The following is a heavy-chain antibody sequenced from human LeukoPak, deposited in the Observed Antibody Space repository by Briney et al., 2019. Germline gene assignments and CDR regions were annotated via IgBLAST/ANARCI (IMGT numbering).Heavy chain of an antibody. CDR1: GGSISSGDYY. D-gene: IGHD3-22*01. CDR3: ARERGYYDSSGYYENDY. CDR2: IYYSGST. V-gene: IGHV4-30-4*01. J-gene: IGHJ4*02. Sequence: PSETLSLTCTVSGGSISSGDYYWSWIRQPPGKGLEWIGYIYYSGSTYYNPSLKSRVTISVDTSKNQFPLKLSSVTAADTAVYYCARERGYYDSSGYYENDYWGQGTLVTVSS.